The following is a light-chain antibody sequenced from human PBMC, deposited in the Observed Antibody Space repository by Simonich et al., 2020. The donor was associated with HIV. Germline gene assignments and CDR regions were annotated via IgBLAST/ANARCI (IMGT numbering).Light chain of an antibody. V-gene: IGLV3-21*03. CDR2: DDS. CDR3: QVWDSSSDVV. Sequence: SYVLTQPPSVSVAPGKTARITCGGNNIGSKSVHWYQQKPGQAPVLGDYDDSDRPSWIPERFSGSNSGNTATLTISRVEAGDEADYYCQVWDSSSDVVFGGGTKLTVL. J-gene: IGLJ2*01. CDR1: NIGSKS.